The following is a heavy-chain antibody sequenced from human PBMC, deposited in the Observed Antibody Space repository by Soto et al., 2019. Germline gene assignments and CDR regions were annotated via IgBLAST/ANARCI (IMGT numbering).Heavy chain of an antibody. CDR3: ARGPLAVPNFDY. V-gene: IGHV1-3*01. J-gene: IGHJ4*02. CDR1: GYTFTSYA. Sequence: ASVKVSCKASGYTFTSYAMHWVRQAPGQRLEWMGWINAGNGNTKYSQKFQGRVTITRDTSASTAYMELSSLRSEDTAVYYCARGPLAVPNFDYWGQGTLVTVSS. CDR2: INAGNGNT.